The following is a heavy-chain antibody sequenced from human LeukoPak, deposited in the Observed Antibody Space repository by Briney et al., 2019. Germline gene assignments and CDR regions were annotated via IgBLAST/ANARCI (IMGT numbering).Heavy chain of an antibody. D-gene: IGHD6-13*01. CDR3: ARGYSSSWYFNWFDP. V-gene: IGHV4-4*07. Sequence: SETLSLTCTVSGGSITIYYWSWIRQPAGKGLEWIGRIYTSGSTNYNPSLKSRVTISVDTSKNQFSLKLTSVTAADTAVYYCARGYSSSWYFNWFDPWGQGTLVTVSS. J-gene: IGHJ5*02. CDR2: IYTSGST. CDR1: GGSITIYY.